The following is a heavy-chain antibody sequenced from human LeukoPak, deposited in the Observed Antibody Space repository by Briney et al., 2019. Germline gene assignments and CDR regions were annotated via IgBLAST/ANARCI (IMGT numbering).Heavy chain of an antibody. CDR3: ARDRSGSSLIYYYYYYMDV. V-gene: IGHV1-18*04. J-gene: IGHJ6*03. CDR2: ISAYNGNR. Sequence: ASVKVSCKASGYTFTGYYMHWVRQAPGQGLEWMGWISAYNGNRNYAQKFQGRVTLTTDTSTSTAYMELRSLRSDDTAVYYCARDRSGSSLIYYYYYYMDVWGKGTTVTVSS. D-gene: IGHD6-13*01. CDR1: GYTFTGYY.